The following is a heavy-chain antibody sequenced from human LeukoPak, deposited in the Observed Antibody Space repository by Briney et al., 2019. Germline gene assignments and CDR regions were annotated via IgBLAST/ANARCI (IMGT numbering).Heavy chain of an antibody. Sequence: GGSLRLSCAVSGFTFISYGMQWVRQAPGKGLAWVSRINTDGSGTSYADSVKGRFTISRDNAKNTLYLQMNSLRAEDTALYYCARELPREVTLDYWGQGTLVTVSS. V-gene: IGHV3-74*01. J-gene: IGHJ4*01. CDR2: INTDGSGT. CDR1: GFTFISYG. D-gene: IGHD2-21*02. CDR3: ARELPREVTLDY.